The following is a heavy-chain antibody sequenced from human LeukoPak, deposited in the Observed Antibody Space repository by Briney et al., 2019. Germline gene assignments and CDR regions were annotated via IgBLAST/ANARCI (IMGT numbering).Heavy chain of an antibody. D-gene: IGHD4/OR15-4a*01. CDR1: GGSISSSNW. J-gene: IGHJ5*02. V-gene: IGHV4-4*02. CDR2: IYHSGST. Sequence: SSETLSLTCAVSGGSISSSNWWSWVRQPPGKGLEWIGEIYHSGSTNYNPSLKSRVTISVDTSKNQFSLKLSSVTAADTAVYYCARPKGALRGWFDPWGQGTLVTVSS. CDR3: ARPKGALRGWFDP.